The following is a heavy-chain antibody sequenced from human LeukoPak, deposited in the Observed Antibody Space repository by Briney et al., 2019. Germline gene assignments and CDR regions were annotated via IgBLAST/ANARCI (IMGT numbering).Heavy chain of an antibody. D-gene: IGHD3-22*01. Sequence: ASVKVSCKASGYTFTGYNIHWVRQAPGQGLEWMGWINPNSGNTNYAQKFQGRVTMTRDTSISTAYMELSRLRSEDTAVYYCARDERYDSSGYPLDDWGQGTLVTASS. J-gene: IGHJ4*02. CDR3: ARDERYDSSGYPLDD. CDR2: INPNSGNT. CDR1: GYTFTGYN. V-gene: IGHV1-2*02.